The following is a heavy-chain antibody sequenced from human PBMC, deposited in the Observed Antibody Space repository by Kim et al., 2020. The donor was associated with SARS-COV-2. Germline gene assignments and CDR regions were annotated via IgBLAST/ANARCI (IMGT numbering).Heavy chain of an antibody. Sequence: GGSLRLSCAASGFTVTTKSMTWVRQAPGKGLEWVAVIYSGGSTYYADSVKGRFTISRDSSKNTMDLQMSSLRGEDTAVYYCARAVGGTYPMAFDIWGQGTLVTVSS. CDR2: IYSGGST. V-gene: IGHV3-66*01. J-gene: IGHJ3*02. D-gene: IGHD1-1*01. CDR3: ARAVGGTYPMAFDI. CDR1: GFTVTTKS.